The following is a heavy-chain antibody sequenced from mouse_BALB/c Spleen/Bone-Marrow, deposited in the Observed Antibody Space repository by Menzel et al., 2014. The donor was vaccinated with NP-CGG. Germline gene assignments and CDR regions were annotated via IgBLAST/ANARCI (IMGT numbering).Heavy chain of an antibody. J-gene: IGHJ2*01. CDR2: INPSTGYT. Sequence: QVQLQQSGAELAKPGASVKMSCKASGYTFTSYWMHWVKQRPGQGLEWIGYINPSTGYTEYNQKFEDKATLTADKSSSTAYMQLSNLTSEDSAVYYCARSRTGTYFDYWGQGTTLTVSS. D-gene: IGHD4-1*01. CDR3: ARSRTGTYFDY. CDR1: GYTFTSYW. V-gene: IGHV1-7*01.